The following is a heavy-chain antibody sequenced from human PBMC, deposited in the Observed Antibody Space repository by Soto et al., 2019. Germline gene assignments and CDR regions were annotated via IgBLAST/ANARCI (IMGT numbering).Heavy chain of an antibody. J-gene: IGHJ6*02. CDR2: ISAYNGNT. CDR3: ARDDIVVVPAATPLDYYGMDV. CDR1: GYTFTSYG. Sequence: GASVKVSFKASGYTFTSYGISWVRQAPGQGLEWMGWISAYNGNTNYAQKLQGRVTMTTDTSTSTAYMELRSLRSDDTAVYYCARDDIVVVPAATPLDYYGMDVWGQGTTVTVSS. V-gene: IGHV1-18*04. D-gene: IGHD2-2*02.